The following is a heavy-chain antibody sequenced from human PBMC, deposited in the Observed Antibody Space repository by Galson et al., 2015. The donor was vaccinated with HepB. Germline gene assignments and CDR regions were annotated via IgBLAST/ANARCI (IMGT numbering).Heavy chain of an antibody. J-gene: IGHJ3*02. CDR2: INHSGST. Sequence: LSLTCAVYGGSFSGYYWSWIRQPPGKGLEWIGEINHSGSTNYNPSLKSRVTISVDTAKNQFSLKLSSVTAADTAVYYCARGFVLRFLEWSNAFDIWGQGTMVTVSS. CDR3: ARGFVLRFLEWSNAFDI. CDR1: GGSFSGYY. V-gene: IGHV4-34*01. D-gene: IGHD3-3*01.